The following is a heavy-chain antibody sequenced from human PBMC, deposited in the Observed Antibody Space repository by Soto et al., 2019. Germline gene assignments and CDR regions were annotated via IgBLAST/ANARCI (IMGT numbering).Heavy chain of an antibody. CDR1: GFSFSTYA. V-gene: IGHV3-23*01. J-gene: IGHJ5*02. CDR2: ISAGGGNT. D-gene: IGHD2-2*01. CDR3: AKHSEYQLLSWLDP. Sequence: EVQLLESGGGLVQPGGSLRLSCAASGFSFSTYAMSWVRQAPGKGLEWVSGISAGGGNTYYADSVRGPFTISRDNSKNTVDLQISSLRAEDTALYYCAKHSEYQLLSWLDPWGLGTLVTVSS.